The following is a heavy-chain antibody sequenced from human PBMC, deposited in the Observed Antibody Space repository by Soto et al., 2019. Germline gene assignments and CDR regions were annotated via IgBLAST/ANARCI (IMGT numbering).Heavy chain of an antibody. V-gene: IGHV1-69*13. CDR2: ILPAFGTA. D-gene: IGHD4-17*01. Sequence: QVRLVQSGAEVKKPGSSVKVSCKYSGGTFKTESINWLRQAPGQGLEWMGNILPAFGTADYAPKFQGRVTITADQATTTAYMDLSTLTSQDTAFYFCARGQEYGGNSDAFDIWGQGTLVTVSS. CDR1: GGTFKTES. J-gene: IGHJ3*02. CDR3: ARGQEYGGNSDAFDI.